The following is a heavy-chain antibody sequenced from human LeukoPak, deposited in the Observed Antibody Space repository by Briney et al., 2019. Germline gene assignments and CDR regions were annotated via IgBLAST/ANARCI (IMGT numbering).Heavy chain of an antibody. CDR3: ARDYDILTGYYKGYGY. V-gene: IGHV1-18*01. CDR1: GYTFTSYG. CDR2: ISAYNGNT. D-gene: IGHD3-9*01. Sequence: WASVKVSCKASGYTFTSYGISWVRQAPGQGLEWMGWISAYNGNTNYAQKLQGRVTMTTDTSTSTAYMELRSLRSDDTAVYYCARDYDILTGYYKGYGYWGQGTLVIVSS. J-gene: IGHJ4*02.